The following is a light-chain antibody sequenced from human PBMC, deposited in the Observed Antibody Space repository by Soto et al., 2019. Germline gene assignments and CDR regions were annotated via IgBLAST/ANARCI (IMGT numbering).Light chain of an antibody. Sequence: EIVLTQSPATLSLSPGERATLSCRASQSVSSYLAWYQQKPGQAPRLLIYDASNRATGIPARFSGSGSGTAFTLSIRSLEPEDFAVYSRQQRSDWPALTFGGGTKVEIK. J-gene: IGKJ4*01. CDR2: DAS. CDR1: QSVSSY. V-gene: IGKV3-11*01. CDR3: QQRSDWPALT.